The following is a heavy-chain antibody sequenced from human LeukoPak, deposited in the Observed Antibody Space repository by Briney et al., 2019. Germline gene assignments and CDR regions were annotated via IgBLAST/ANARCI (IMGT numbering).Heavy chain of an antibody. D-gene: IGHD5-24*01. V-gene: IGHV3-30*04. Sequence: GGSLRLSCAASGFTFSSYAMHWVRQAPGKGLEWVAVISYDGSNKYYADSVKGRFTISRDNSKNTLYLQMNSLRAEDTAVHYCARVREMATIYLDYWGQGTLVTVSS. CDR2: ISYDGSNK. CDR1: GFTFSSYA. CDR3: ARVREMATIYLDY. J-gene: IGHJ4*02.